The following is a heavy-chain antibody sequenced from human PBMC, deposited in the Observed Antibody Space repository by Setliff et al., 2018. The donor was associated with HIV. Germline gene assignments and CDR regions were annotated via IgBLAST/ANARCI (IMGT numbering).Heavy chain of an antibody. CDR2: MNPNSGNT. V-gene: IGHV1-8*02. D-gene: IGHD1-26*01. Sequence: ASVKVSCKASGYTFTNYDINWVRQAPGQGLEWMGWMNPNSGNTGYAQRFQGRVTMTRNTSISTAYMELSSLRSDDTAVYYCARGGGRETYWENYWGQGTPVTVSS. CDR1: GYTFTNYD. CDR3: ARGGGRETYWENY. J-gene: IGHJ4*02.